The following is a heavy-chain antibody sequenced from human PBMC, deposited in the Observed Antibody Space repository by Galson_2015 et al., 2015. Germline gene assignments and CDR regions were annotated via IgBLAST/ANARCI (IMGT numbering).Heavy chain of an antibody. CDR3: AGRDIGYDYSLHY. D-gene: IGHD5-12*01. CDR1: GYSFTNYW. CDR2: IDPSDSDA. J-gene: IGHJ4*02. Sequence: QSGAEVKKPGESLKISCTGSGYSFTNYWIGWVRQMPGNGLEWMGVIDPSDSDARYSPSFQGQVTISADKSINTAYLQWSSLKASDTAMYYCAGRDIGYDYSLHYWGQGTLVTVSS. V-gene: IGHV5-51*01.